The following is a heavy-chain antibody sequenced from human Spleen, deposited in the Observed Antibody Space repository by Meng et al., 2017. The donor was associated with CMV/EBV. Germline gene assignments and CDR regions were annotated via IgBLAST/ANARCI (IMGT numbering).Heavy chain of an antibody. CDR3: ARVPRYFDWSPVDY. J-gene: IGHJ4*02. CDR2: INPNSGGT. CDR1: GYTFTGYY. Sequence: SGYTFTGYYMHWVRQAPGQGLEWMGWINPNSGGTNYAQKFQGRVSMTRDTSISTAYMELSRLRSDDTAVYYCARVPRYFDWSPVDYWGQGTLVTVSS. V-gene: IGHV1-2*02. D-gene: IGHD3-9*01.